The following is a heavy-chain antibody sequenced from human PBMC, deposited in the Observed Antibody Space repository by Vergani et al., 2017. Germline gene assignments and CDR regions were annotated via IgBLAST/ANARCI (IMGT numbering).Heavy chain of an antibody. CDR1: GGTFSSYA. V-gene: IGHV1-69*01. CDR2: IIPIFGTA. J-gene: IGHJ6*03. D-gene: IGHD3-10*01. CDR3: AKNRYGSGPIPDYYYMDV. Sequence: QVQLVQSGAEVKKPGCSVKVSCKASGGTFSSYAISWVRQAPEQGLEWMGGIIPIFGTANYAKKFKGRVTITADESTCTAYMELSSLRSEDTAVYYCAKNRYGSGPIPDYYYMDVWGKGTTVTVSS.